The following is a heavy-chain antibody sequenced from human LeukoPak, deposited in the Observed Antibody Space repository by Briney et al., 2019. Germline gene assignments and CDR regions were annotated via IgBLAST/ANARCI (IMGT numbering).Heavy chain of an antibody. Sequence: SETLSLTCTVSGGSISSYYWSWIRQPPGKGLEWIGEINHSGSTNYNLSLKSRVTISVDTSKNQFSLKLSSVTAADTAVYYCARGGYYDSSGLTYYYYYYMDVWGKGTTVTVSS. CDR1: GGSISSYY. CDR2: INHSGST. CDR3: ARGGYYDSSGLTYYYYYYMDV. V-gene: IGHV4-34*01. D-gene: IGHD3-22*01. J-gene: IGHJ6*03.